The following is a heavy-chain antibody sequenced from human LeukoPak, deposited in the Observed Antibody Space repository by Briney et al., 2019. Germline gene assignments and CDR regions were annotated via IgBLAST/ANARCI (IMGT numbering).Heavy chain of an antibody. D-gene: IGHD3-22*01. Sequence: GGSLRLSCSASGFTFSSYAITWVRQAPGKGLEWVSLISGSGSPTYYADSVKGRFTISRDNSKNTLYLQMNSLRADDTAVYYCAKDPRDDSSGYYYFGYFDYWGQGTLVTVSS. CDR2: ISGSGSPT. V-gene: IGHV3-23*01. CDR3: AKDPRDDSSGYYYFGYFDY. CDR1: GFTFSSYA. J-gene: IGHJ4*02.